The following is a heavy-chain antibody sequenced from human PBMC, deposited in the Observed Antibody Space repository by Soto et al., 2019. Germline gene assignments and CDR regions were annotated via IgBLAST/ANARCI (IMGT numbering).Heavy chain of an antibody. J-gene: IGHJ4*02. CDR1: GFTFDDYA. Sequence: PGGSLRLSCAASGFTFDDYAMHWVRQAPGKGLEWVSGISWNSGSIGYADSVKGRFTISRDNAKNSLYLQMNSLGAEDTAVYYCATFLEWLLWTDYWGQGTLVTVSS. CDR3: ATFLEWLLWTDY. CDR2: ISWNSGSI. V-gene: IGHV3-9*01. D-gene: IGHD3-3*01.